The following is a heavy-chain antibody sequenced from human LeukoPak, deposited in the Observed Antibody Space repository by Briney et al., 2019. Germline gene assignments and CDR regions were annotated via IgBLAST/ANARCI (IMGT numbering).Heavy chain of an antibody. CDR1: GYTFTSYG. V-gene: IGHV1-18*01. CDR3: ARDGDSSGWSNPFDY. Sequence: ASVKVSCKASGYTFTSYGISWVRQAPGQGLEWMGWISAYNGNTNYAQKLQGRVTMTTDTSTSTAYMELRSLRSDDTAVYYCARDGDSSGWSNPFDYWGQGTLVTVPS. CDR2: ISAYNGNT. D-gene: IGHD6-19*01. J-gene: IGHJ4*02.